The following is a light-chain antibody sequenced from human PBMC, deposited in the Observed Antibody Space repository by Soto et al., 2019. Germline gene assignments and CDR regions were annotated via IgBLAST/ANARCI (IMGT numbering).Light chain of an antibody. V-gene: IGKV3-15*01. J-gene: IGKJ1*01. Sequence: EIVVTQSPATLSVSPGERVTLSCRASQSVSSSLAWYQQRPGQAPRLLIYDTSTRAAGISARLSGSGSGTEFTLTISSLQSEDFAVYYCQQYIDWPPGTFGQGTAVEIK. CDR1: QSVSSS. CDR3: QQYIDWPPGT. CDR2: DTS.